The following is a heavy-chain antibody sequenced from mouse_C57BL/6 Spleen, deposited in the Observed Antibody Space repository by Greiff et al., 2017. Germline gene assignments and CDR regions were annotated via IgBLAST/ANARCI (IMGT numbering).Heavy chain of an antibody. V-gene: IGHV1-5*01. J-gene: IGHJ2*01. D-gene: IGHD1-1*01. CDR2: IYPGNSDT. Sequence: VQLQQSGTVLARPGASVKMSCKTSGYTFTSYWMHWVKQRPGQGLEWIGAIYPGNSDTSYNQKFKGKAKLTAVTSASTAYMELSSLTNEDSAVYYCTSYTTVVASDYWGQGTTLTVSS. CDR3: TSYTTVVASDY. CDR1: GYTFTSYW.